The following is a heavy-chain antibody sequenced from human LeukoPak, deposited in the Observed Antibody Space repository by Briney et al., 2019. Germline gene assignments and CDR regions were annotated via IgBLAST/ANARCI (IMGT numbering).Heavy chain of an antibody. CDR3: ARNYGSGSYSADYYYYYMDV. J-gene: IGHJ6*03. V-gene: IGHV4-61*01. CDR1: GGSITSGTYY. D-gene: IGHD3-10*01. Sequence: SETLSLTCSVSGGSITSGTYYWSWIRQPPGKGLEWIGYIYYSGSTNYNPSLKSRVTISVDTSKNQFSLKLSSVTAADTAVYYCARNYGSGSYSADYYYYYMDVWGKGTTVTVSS. CDR2: IYYSGST.